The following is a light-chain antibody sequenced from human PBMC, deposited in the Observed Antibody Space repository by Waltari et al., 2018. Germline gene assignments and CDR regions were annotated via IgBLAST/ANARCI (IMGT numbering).Light chain of an antibody. J-gene: IGKJ1*01. Sequence: DIVMTQSPDSLAVSVGERATISCRSSQSLLYVSNNKKYLAWYQQKPGQPPNLLLSWASTRESGVPDRFSGSGSGTDFTLTISRLQAADLAVYYCQQYYSTPRTFGQGTSVEIK. V-gene: IGKV4-1*01. CDR1: QSLLYVSNNKKY. CDR3: QQYYSTPRT. CDR2: WAS.